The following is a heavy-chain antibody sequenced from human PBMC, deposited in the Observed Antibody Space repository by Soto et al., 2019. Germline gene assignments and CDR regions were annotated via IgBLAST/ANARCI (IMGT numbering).Heavy chain of an antibody. V-gene: IGHV3-30*03. D-gene: IGHD3-22*01. J-gene: IGHJ4*02. Sequence: PGGSLRLSCAASGFTFNSYGIHWVRQAPGKGLEWVAVISHDGSKTNYADSVKGRVTISRDNAKNTLPLQMNSLRAEDTAVYYCAREIYDDYDSSGFDHWGQGTLVTVSS. CDR3: AREIYDDYDSSGFDH. CDR2: ISHDGSKT. CDR1: GFTFNSYG.